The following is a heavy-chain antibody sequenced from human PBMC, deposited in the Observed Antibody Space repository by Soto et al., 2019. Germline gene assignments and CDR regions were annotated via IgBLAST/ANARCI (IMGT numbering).Heavy chain of an antibody. CDR3: ARDMTTVARLQQFDP. D-gene: IGHD4-17*01. CDR1: GYTFTSYA. Sequence: ASVKVSCKASGYTFTSYAMHWVRQAPGQRLEWMGWINAGNGNTKYSQKFQGRVTITRDTSASTAYMELSSLRSEDTAVYYCARDMTTVARLQQFDPWGQGTLVTVSA. V-gene: IGHV1-3*01. CDR2: INAGNGNT. J-gene: IGHJ5*02.